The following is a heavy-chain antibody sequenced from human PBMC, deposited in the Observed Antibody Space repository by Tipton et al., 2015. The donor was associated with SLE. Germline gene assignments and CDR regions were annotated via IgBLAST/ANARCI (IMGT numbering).Heavy chain of an antibody. CDR2: ISYDGSNK. Sequence: SLRLSCAASGFTFSSYGMHWVRQAPGKGLEWVAVISYDGSNKHYADSVKGRFTISRDNSKNTLYLQMNSLRAEDTAVYYCAGELLDYFDFWGQGTLVTVSS. CDR1: GFTFSSYG. D-gene: IGHD1-26*01. V-gene: IGHV3-30*19. CDR3: AGELLDYFDF. J-gene: IGHJ4*02.